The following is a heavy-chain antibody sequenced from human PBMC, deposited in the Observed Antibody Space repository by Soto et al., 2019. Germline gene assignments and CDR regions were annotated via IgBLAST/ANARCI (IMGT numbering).Heavy chain of an antibody. J-gene: IGHJ4*02. CDR2: INSDGSST. Sequence: VSLRLSCAASGFTFSSYWMRCVRQAPGKGLVWVSLINSDGSSTRYADSVKGRFTISRDNAKNTVYLQMNSLRVEDTAVYFCAKGYSAYDYAYWGQGCTVTVSS. V-gene: IGHV3-74*01. CDR1: GFTFSSYW. D-gene: IGHD5-12*01. CDR3: AKGYSAYDYAY.